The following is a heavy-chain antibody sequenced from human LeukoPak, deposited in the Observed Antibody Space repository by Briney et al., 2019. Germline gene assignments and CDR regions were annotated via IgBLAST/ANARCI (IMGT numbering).Heavy chain of an antibody. CDR2: IKHDGSEK. D-gene: IGHD3-10*01. J-gene: IGHJ4*02. CDR3: ARGGENYYGSGSQDY. Sequence: QSGGSLRLSCAASGFTFSRYWMNWVRQAPGKGLEWVANIKHDGSEKYYVDSVKGRFTISRDNAKKSFYLQMNSLRGEDTAVYYCARGGENYYGSGSQDYWGQGSLVTVSS. CDR1: GFTFSRYW. V-gene: IGHV3-7*01.